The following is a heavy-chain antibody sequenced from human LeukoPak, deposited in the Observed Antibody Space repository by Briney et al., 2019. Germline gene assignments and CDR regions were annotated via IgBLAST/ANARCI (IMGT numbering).Heavy chain of an antibody. V-gene: IGHV3-30*18. CDR2: ISYDGSNK. CDR3: AKESYSGGYYYYGMDV. D-gene: IGHD2-15*01. CDR1: GFTFSSYS. J-gene: IGHJ6*02. Sequence: GGSPRLSCAASGFTFSSYSMNWVRQAPGKGLEWVAVISYDGSNKYYADSVKGRFTISRDNSKNTLYLQMNSLRAEDTAVYYCAKESYSGGYYYYGMDVWGQGTTVTVSS.